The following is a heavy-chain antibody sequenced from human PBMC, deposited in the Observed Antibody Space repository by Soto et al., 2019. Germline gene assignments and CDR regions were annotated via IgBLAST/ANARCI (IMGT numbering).Heavy chain of an antibody. V-gene: IGHV3-23*01. CDR2: ISGSGGST. Sequence: GGSLRLSCGAPGFIFDDYAMMWVRQTPGKGLEWVSAISGSGGSTYYADSVKGRFTISRDNSKNTLYLQMNSLRAEDTAVYYCAKEGVQLWLTGFDYWGQGTLVTVSS. J-gene: IGHJ4*02. CDR1: GFIFDDYA. D-gene: IGHD5-18*01. CDR3: AKEGVQLWLTGFDY.